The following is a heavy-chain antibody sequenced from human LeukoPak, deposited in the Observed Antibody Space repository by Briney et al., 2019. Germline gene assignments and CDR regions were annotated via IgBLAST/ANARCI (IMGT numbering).Heavy chain of an antibody. J-gene: IGHJ4*02. V-gene: IGHV3-74*01. D-gene: IGHD5-12*01. Sequence: GGSLRLSCAASRFTFSSYWMHWVRQAPGKGLVWVSRINSDGSSTSYADSVKGRFTISRDNAKNTLYLQMNSLRAEDTAVYYCARLYSGYDFGDYWGQGTLVTVSS. CDR2: INSDGSST. CDR1: RFTFSSYW. CDR3: ARLYSGYDFGDY.